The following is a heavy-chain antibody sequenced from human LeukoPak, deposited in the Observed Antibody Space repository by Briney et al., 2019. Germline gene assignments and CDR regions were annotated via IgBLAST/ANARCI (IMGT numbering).Heavy chain of an antibody. CDR3: AKIYGDYVGLDY. D-gene: IGHD4-17*01. CDR2: ISGSGGST. J-gene: IGHJ4*02. Sequence: GGSLRLSCATSGFTFSNYGMHWVRQAPGKGLEWVSAISGSGGSTYYADSVKGRFTISRDNSKNTLYLQMNSLRAEDTAVYYCAKIYGDYVGLDYWGQGTLVTVPS. V-gene: IGHV3-23*01. CDR1: GFTFSNYG.